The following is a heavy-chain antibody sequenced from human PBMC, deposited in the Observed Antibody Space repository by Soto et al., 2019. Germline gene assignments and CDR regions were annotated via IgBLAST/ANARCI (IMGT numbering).Heavy chain of an antibody. J-gene: IGHJ6*03. Sequence: QVQLVQSGAEVKNPGASVRVSCKASGYTFISYGITWVRQAPGQGLEWMGWISTVNGNTNYAQNLQGRVTLTTDTSTTTAYMELRSLRSDDMAVYYCTRVVTGSYYMDVWGKGTTVTVSS. V-gene: IGHV1-18*03. CDR2: ISTVNGNT. D-gene: IGHD2-21*02. CDR3: TRVVTGSYYMDV. CDR1: GYTFISYG.